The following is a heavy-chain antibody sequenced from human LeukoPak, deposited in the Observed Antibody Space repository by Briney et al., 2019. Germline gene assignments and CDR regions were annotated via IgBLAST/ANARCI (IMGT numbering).Heavy chain of an antibody. CDR2: INQDGRVK. V-gene: IGHV3-7*01. CDR1: GFTFDKYW. Sequence: GGSLRLSCAAPGFTFDKYWMDWVRQAPGKGLEWVAQINQDGRVKHYVDSVKGRFTISRDNAKNLVSLQMSSLRVEDTAVYYCARGSDYSNGNIYEDDFEYWGQGTLVTVSS. J-gene: IGHJ4*02. CDR3: ARGSDYSNGNIYEDDFEY. D-gene: IGHD5-12*01.